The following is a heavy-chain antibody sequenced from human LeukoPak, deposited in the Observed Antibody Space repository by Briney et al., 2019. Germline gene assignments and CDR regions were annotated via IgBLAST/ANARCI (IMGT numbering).Heavy chain of an antibody. CDR1: GFTFSSYG. D-gene: IGHD3-22*01. CDR3: ARDVYYYDSSGYYSEDY. V-gene: IGHV3-33*01. J-gene: IGHJ4*02. CDR2: IWYDGSNK. Sequence: SGGSLRLSCAASGFTFSSYGMHWVRQAPGKGLEWVAFIWYDGSNKYYADSVKGRFTISRDNSKNTLYLQMNSLRAEDTAVYYCARDVYYYDSSGYYSEDYWGQGTLVTVSS.